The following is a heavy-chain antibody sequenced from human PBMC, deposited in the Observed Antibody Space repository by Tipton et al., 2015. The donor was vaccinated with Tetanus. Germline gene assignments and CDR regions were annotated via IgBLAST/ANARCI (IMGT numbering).Heavy chain of an antibody. CDR1: GGSLSSSH. V-gene: IGHV4-59*01. Sequence: TLSLTCTVTGGSLSSSHWAWIRQPPGRGLEWLGKITYSRTTNYNSSLKSRLTISLDASSSQFSLKLTSATAADTAVYSCAGGLVRWSEPWGRGTLVSVSS. D-gene: IGHD3-10*01. CDR3: AGGLVRWSEP. CDR2: ITYSRTT. J-gene: IGHJ5*02.